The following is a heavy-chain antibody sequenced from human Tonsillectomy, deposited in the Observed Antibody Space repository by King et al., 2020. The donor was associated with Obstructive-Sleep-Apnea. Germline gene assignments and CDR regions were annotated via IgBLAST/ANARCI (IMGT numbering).Heavy chain of an antibody. Sequence: VQLVESGGGLVQPGGSLRLSCAASGFTFSNHWMNWVRQGPGKGLEWVANMKQDGSEKYYVDSVKGRFTISRDNTKNSLYLQMNSLRAEDTAVYYCAGGYSGPDSPYAFYCAMDVWGQGTTVTVSS. D-gene: IGHD5-12*01. CDR2: MKQDGSEK. CDR3: AGGYSGPDSPYAFYCAMDV. CDR1: GFTFSNHW. V-gene: IGHV3-7*01. J-gene: IGHJ6*02.